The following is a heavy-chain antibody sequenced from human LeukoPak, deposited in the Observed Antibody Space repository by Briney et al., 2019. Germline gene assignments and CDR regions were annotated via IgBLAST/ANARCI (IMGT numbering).Heavy chain of an antibody. CDR2: IGAGGDT. V-gene: IGHV3-13*04. CDR1: GFTLSPYD. J-gene: IGHJ4*02. D-gene: IGHD3-22*01. CDR3: AKEAFDSSGSSDY. Sequence: GGSLRLSCAASGFTLSPYDMHWVRRATGKGLEWVSAIGAGGDTYYPGSVQGRFTISRDNSKNTLYLQMNSLRAEDTAVYYCAKEAFDSSGSSDYWGQGTLVTVSS.